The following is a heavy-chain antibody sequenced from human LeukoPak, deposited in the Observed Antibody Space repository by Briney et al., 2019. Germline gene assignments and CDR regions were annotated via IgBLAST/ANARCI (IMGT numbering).Heavy chain of an antibody. V-gene: IGHV1-18*01. CDR2: ISAYNGNT. J-gene: IGHJ4*02. CDR1: GYTFTSYG. D-gene: IGHD5-24*01. Sequence: ASVKVSCKASGYTFTSYGISWVRQAPGQGLEWMGWISAYNGNTNYAQKLQGRVTMTTDTSTSTAYMELSSLRSEDTAVYYCASDGYNYVFDYWGQGTLVTVSS. CDR3: ASDGYNYVFDY.